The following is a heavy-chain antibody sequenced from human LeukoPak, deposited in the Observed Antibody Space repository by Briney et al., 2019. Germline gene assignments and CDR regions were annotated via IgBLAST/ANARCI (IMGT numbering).Heavy chain of an antibody. D-gene: IGHD3-10*01. J-gene: IGHJ4*02. CDR2: IYYSGSP. CDR3: ASRPNYYGSGAGLDY. CDR1: GGSISSGDYY. V-gene: IGHV4-30-4*01. Sequence: SQTLSLTCTVSGGSISSGDYYWSWIRQPAGKGLEWIGYIYYSGSPHYNPSLKSRVTISVDTSKNQFSLKLSSVTAADTAVYYCASRPNYYGSGAGLDYWGQGTLVTVSS.